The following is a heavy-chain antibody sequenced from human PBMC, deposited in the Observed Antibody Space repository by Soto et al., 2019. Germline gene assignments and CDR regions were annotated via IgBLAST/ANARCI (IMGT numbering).Heavy chain of an antibody. Sequence: QVQLVDSGGGVVQPGKSLRLSCVASGFPFSTYGMHWVRQAPGQGPEWVAVLSDDGSEEHYADSVKGRFTISRDNSKSTLHLQMNSLRVEDTAVYYCARHAVQVERRHVLDGFDAWGQGTMVIVSS. J-gene: IGHJ3*01. D-gene: IGHD3-16*01. CDR1: GFPFSTYG. CDR2: LSDDGSEE. V-gene: IGHV3-30*03. CDR3: ARHAVQVERRHVLDGFDA.